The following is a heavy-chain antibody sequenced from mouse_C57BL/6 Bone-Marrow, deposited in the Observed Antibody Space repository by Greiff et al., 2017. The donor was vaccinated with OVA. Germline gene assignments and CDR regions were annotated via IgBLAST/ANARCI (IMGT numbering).Heavy chain of an antibody. D-gene: IGHD4-1*01. CDR2: SRNKANDYTT. J-gene: IGHJ3*01. CDR1: GFTFSDFY. Sequence: EVQLVESGGGLVQSGRSLRLSCATSGFTFSDFYMEWVRQAPGKGLEWIAASRNKANDYTTEYSASVKGRFIVSRDTSQSILYLQMNALRAEDTAIYYCARDLTGPWFAYWGQGTLVTVSA. CDR3: ARDLTGPWFAY. V-gene: IGHV7-1*01.